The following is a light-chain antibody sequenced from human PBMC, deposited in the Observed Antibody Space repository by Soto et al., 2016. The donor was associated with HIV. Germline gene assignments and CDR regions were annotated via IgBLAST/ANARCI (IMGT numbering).Light chain of an antibody. CDR1: NIGSKT. V-gene: IGLV3-21*03. CDR2: DDS. J-gene: IGLJ2*01. Sequence: SYELTQPPSVSVAPGKTARFTCGGNNIGSKTVHWYQQKPGQAPVLVVYDDSDRPSGIPKRFSGSNSGNTATLTIGRVEAGDEADYYCQLWDTTDHRVVFGGGTKLTVL. CDR3: QLWDTTDHRVV.